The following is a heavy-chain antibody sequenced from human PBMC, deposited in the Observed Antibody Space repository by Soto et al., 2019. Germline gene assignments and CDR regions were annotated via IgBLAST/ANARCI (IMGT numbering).Heavy chain of an antibody. Sequence: GASVKVSCKASGYTFTSYGISWVRQAPGQRLEWMGWISAYNGKTNYAQKLQGRVTLTTDTSTSTAYMELRSLRSDDTAVYYCARVERATHHNWFDPWGRGTLVTVSS. V-gene: IGHV1-18*04. CDR2: ISAYNGKT. D-gene: IGHD5-12*01. CDR3: ARVERATHHNWFDP. J-gene: IGHJ5*02. CDR1: GYTFTSYG.